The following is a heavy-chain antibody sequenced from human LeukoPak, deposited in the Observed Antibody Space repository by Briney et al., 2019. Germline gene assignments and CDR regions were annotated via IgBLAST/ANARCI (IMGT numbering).Heavy chain of an antibody. J-gene: IGHJ6*03. CDR1: GFTFSSYA. CDR3: ARSYYYDSSGYYSTENYYYYYMDV. CDR2: ISYDGSNK. Sequence: GGSLRLSCAASGFTFSSYAMHWVRQAPGKGLEWVAVISYDGSNKYYADSVKGRFTISRDNSKNTLYLQMNSLRAEDTAVYYCARSYYYDSSGYYSTENYYYYYMDVWGKGTTVTVSS. D-gene: IGHD3-22*01. V-gene: IGHV3-30*04.